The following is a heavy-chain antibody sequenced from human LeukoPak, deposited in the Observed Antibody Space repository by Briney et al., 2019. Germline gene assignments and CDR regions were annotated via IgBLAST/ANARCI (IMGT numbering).Heavy chain of an antibody. Sequence: SQTLSLTCAVSGGSISNDDFYYSWIRQPPGKGLEWIGYIYNNGNTHYNPSLRSRLTISLDTSRNHFSLTVSSVTAADTAVYYCARGIAATDVWGHGTTVIVSS. V-gene: IGHV4-30-4*01. CDR1: GGSISNDDFY. J-gene: IGHJ6*02. CDR2: IYNNGNT. CDR3: ARGIAATDV. D-gene: IGHD2-15*01.